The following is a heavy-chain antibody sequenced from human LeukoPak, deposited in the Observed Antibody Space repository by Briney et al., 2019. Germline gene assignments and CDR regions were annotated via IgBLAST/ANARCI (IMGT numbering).Heavy chain of an antibody. CDR1: GYTFTSYD. Sequence: ASVKVSCKASGYTFTSYDINWVRQATGQGLEWMGWMNPNSGNTGYAQKFQGRVTMTRNTSISTAYMELSSLRSEDTAVYYCARGALGCSGGSCYSFPCVYGGQGTLVTVSS. CDR3: ARGALGCSGGSCYSFPCVY. CDR2: MNPNSGNT. J-gene: IGHJ4*02. V-gene: IGHV1-8*01. D-gene: IGHD2-15*01.